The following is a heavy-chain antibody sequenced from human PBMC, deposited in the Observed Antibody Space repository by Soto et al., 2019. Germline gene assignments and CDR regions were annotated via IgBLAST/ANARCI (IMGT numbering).Heavy chain of an antibody. CDR2: IYPGPSDT. V-gene: IGHV5-51*01. Sequence: GESLKISCNGSGYSFTSYWIGWVRQMPGKGLEWMGIIYPGPSDTRYNPSFQDQLTISADTSISTAYLQWSGLKASDSAMFYCATQTATSQDAFDIWGQGTMVTVSS. D-gene: IGHD6-25*01. J-gene: IGHJ3*02. CDR3: ATQTATSQDAFDI. CDR1: GYSFTSYW.